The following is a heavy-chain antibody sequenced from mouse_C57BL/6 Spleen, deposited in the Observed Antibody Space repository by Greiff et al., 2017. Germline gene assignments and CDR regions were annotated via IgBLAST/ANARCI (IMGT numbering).Heavy chain of an antibody. CDR3: ARLWDYDKGYAMDY. J-gene: IGHJ4*01. Sequence: QVQLQQSGAELARPGASVKMSCKASGYTFTSYTMHWVKQRPGQGLEWIGYINPSSGYTKYNQKFKDKATLTADKSSSTAYMQLSSLTSEDSAVYYCARLWDYDKGYAMDYWGQGTSVTVSS. CDR1: GYTFTSYT. D-gene: IGHD2-4*01. CDR2: INPSSGYT. V-gene: IGHV1-4*01.